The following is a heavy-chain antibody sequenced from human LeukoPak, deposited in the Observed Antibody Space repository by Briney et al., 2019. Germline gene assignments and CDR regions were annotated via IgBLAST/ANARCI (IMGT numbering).Heavy chain of an antibody. CDR3: AITSYSSGWYYFDY. Sequence: PGGSLRLPCAASGFTFSSYGMHWVRQAPGKGLEWVAVISYDGSNKYYADSVKGRFTISRDNSKNTLYLQMNSLRAEDTAVYYCAITSYSSGWYYFDYWGQGTLVTVSS. D-gene: IGHD6-19*01. V-gene: IGHV3-30*03. J-gene: IGHJ4*02. CDR2: ISYDGSNK. CDR1: GFTFSSYG.